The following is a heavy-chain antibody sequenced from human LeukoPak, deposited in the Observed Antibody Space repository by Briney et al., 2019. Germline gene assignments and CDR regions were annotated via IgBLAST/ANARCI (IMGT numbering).Heavy chain of an antibody. V-gene: IGHV1-18*01. CDR3: AREYSSPLYYYYYYMDV. CDR2: ISAYNGNT. CDR1: GYTFTSYG. D-gene: IGHD6-13*01. J-gene: IGHJ6*03. Sequence: ASVKVSCKASGYTFTSYGIIWVRQAPGQGLEWMGWISAYNGNTNYAQKLQGRVTMTTDTSTSTAYMELRSLRSDDTAVYYCAREYSSPLYYYYYYMDVWGKGTTVTVSS.